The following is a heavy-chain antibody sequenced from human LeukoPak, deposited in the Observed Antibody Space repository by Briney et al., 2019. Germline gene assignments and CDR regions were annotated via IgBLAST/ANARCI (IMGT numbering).Heavy chain of an antibody. V-gene: IGHV1-18*01. CDR2: ISAYNGNT. D-gene: IGHD3-22*01. CDR1: GYTFTSYG. Sequence: ASVKVSCKASGYTFTSYGISWVRQAPGQGLEWMGWISAYNGNTIYAQKLQGRVTMTTDTSTSTAYMELRSLRSDDTAVYYCARVDYYDSSGYYSIDYWGQGTLVTVSS. CDR3: ARVDYYDSSGYYSIDY. J-gene: IGHJ4*02.